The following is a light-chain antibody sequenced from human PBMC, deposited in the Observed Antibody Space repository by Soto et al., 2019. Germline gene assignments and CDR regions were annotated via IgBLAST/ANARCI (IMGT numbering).Light chain of an antibody. J-gene: IGLJ1*01. CDR1: SSDVGNYNL. Sequence: QSALAQPASVSGSPGQSITISCTGTSSDVGNYNLVSWYQHRPGKAPKLIIYEDHKRPSDISDRFSGSKSDNTASLSISGLQGEDEADYFCCSYPGRSSFPYVFGTGTKVTVL. V-gene: IGLV2-23*02. CDR2: EDH. CDR3: CSYPGRSSFPYV.